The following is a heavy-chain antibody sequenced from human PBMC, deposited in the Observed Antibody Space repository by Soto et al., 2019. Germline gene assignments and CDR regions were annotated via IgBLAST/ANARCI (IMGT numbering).Heavy chain of an antibody. CDR2: IIPIFGTA. CDR1: GGTFSSYA. CDR3: ARGLWDVSYDSSDHVAFDI. J-gene: IGHJ3*02. D-gene: IGHD3-22*01. V-gene: IGHV1-69*13. Sequence: ASVKVSCKASGGTFSSYAISWVRQAPGQGLEWMGGIIPIFGTANYAQKFQGRVTITADESTSTAYMELSSLRSEDTAVYYCARGLWDVSYDSSDHVAFDIWGQGTMVTVSS.